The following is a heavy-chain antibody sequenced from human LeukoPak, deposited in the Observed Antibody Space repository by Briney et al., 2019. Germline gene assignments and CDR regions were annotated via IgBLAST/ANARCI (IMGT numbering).Heavy chain of an antibody. D-gene: IGHD6-19*01. CDR3: ARDGSPYSSGWIDY. J-gene: IGHJ4*02. V-gene: IGHV4-4*07. Sequence: PSETLSLTCTVSGGSISSYYWSWIRQPAGKGLEWIGRIYISGTTNYNPSLKSRVTISVDKSKNQFPLKLNSVTAADTAVYYCARDGSPYSSGWIDYWGQGTLVTVSS. CDR2: IYISGTT. CDR1: GGSISSYY.